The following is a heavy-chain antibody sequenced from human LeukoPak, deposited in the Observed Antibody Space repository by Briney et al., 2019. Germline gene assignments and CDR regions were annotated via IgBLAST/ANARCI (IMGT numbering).Heavy chain of an antibody. CDR3: ARDPRDGYNKFAFDI. Sequence: ASVKVSCKASGYTFTSYGISWVRQAPGQGLEWMGWISAYNGNTNYAQKLQGRVTMTTDTSTSTAYMELSSLRSEDTAVYYCARDPRDGYNKFAFDIWGQGTMVTVSS. D-gene: IGHD5-24*01. V-gene: IGHV1-18*01. J-gene: IGHJ3*02. CDR2: ISAYNGNT. CDR1: GYTFTSYG.